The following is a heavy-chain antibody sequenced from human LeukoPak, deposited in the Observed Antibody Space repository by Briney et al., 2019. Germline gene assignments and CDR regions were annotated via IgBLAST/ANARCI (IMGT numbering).Heavy chain of an antibody. CDR3: ARRNSFGYFDS. J-gene: IGHJ4*02. D-gene: IGHD3-3*01. CDR1: VDSITSSY. CDR2: IYNSGSTSYHSGNT. V-gene: IGHV4-59*01. Sequence: SETLSLTCTVSVDSITSSYWSWIRQPPGKGLEWIGCIYNSGSTSYHSGNTNYNPSLKSRVTISIDTSTNQFSLQLTSVTAADAAVFYCARRNSFGYFDSWGQGTPVTVSS.